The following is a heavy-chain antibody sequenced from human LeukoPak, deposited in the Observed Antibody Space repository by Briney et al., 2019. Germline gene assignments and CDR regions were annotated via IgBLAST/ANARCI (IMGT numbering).Heavy chain of an antibody. CDR3: ARANPLYCSSTTCLFDY. Sequence: APVKVSFQASGYPFTRYYIHRVRTGPGQGFEWMGWINPNSGDTNYAQKFQGRVTMTRDTSISTAHMELSRLRSDDTAVYYCARANPLYCSSTTCLFDYWGQGTLVTVSS. CDR2: INPNSGDT. J-gene: IGHJ4*02. D-gene: IGHD2-2*01. CDR1: GYPFTRYY. V-gene: IGHV1-2*02.